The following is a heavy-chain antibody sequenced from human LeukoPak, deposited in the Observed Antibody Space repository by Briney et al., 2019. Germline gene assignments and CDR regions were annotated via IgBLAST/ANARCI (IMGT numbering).Heavy chain of an antibody. J-gene: IGHJ4*02. D-gene: IGHD2-15*01. Sequence: GESLKISCKGSGYSFTSYWIGWVRQMPGKGLEWMGIIYPGDSDTRYGPSFQGQVTISADKSISTAYLQWSSLKASDTAMYYCARGYCSGGSCYSRGYYFDYWGQGTLVTVSS. CDR1: GYSFTSYW. CDR2: IYPGDSDT. CDR3: ARGYCSGGSCYSRGYYFDY. V-gene: IGHV5-51*01.